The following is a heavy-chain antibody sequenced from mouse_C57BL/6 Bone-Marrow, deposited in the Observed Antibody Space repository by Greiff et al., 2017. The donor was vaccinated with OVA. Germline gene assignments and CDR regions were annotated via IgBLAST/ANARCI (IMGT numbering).Heavy chain of an antibody. CDR2: INYDGSST. CDR3: ARDPFTTAWYFDV. Sequence: EVQRVESEGGLVQPGSSMKLSCTASGFTFSDYYMAWVRQVPEKGLEWVANINYDGSSTYYLDSLKSRFIISRDNAKNILYLQMSSLKSEDTATYYCARDPFTTAWYFDVWGTGTTVTVSS. J-gene: IGHJ1*03. D-gene: IGHD1-2*01. CDR1: GFTFSDYY. V-gene: IGHV5-16*01.